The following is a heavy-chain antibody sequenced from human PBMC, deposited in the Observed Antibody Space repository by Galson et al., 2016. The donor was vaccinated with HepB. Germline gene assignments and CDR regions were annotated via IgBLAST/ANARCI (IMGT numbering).Heavy chain of an antibody. CDR2: ISFEGNKQ. CDR1: GFTFSSYS. Sequence: SLRLSCAASGFTFSSYSMNWVRQAPGKGLEWVAAISFEGNKQHYADSVKGRFTVSRDNSKNTSYLQMNNLTPDGTAIYYCARGGGTSSYYYWGMDVWGQGTTVTVSS. D-gene: IGHD1-14*01. CDR3: ARGGGTSSYYYWGMDV. V-gene: IGHV3-30*03. J-gene: IGHJ6*02.